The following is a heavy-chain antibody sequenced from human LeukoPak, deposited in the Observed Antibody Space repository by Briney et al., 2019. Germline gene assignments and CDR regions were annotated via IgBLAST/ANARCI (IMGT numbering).Heavy chain of an antibody. CDR3: ARVRTTDTLTGYKQELDY. CDR1: GFTFSDYE. Sequence: TGGSLRLSCAAPGFTFSDYEMNWVRQAPEKGLEWVSYISAGAGVIFYADSVKGRFSITRDNAKNSLFLQMNSLRAEDTAAYYCARVRTTDTLTGYKQELDYWGRGTLVTVSS. J-gene: IGHJ4*02. CDR2: ISAGAGVI. V-gene: IGHV3-48*03. D-gene: IGHD3-9*01.